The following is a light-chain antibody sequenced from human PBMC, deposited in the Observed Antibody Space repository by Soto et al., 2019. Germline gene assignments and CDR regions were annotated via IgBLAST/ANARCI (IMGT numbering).Light chain of an antibody. CDR3: QQYNNWPPDT. CDR2: GAS. CDR1: QSVSSN. V-gene: IGKV3-15*01. J-gene: IGKJ2*01. Sequence: ETVMRQSPATLSVSPGERATHSCRASQSVSSNLAWYQQKPGQAPRLLIYGASTRATGSPARFSGSGSGTEFTLTISSLQSEDFAVYYCQQYNNWPPDTFGQGTKLEIK.